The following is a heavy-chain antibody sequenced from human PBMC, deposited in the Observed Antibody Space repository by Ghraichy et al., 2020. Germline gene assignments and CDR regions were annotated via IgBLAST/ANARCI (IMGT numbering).Heavy chain of an antibody. J-gene: IGHJ4*02. Sequence: GGSLRLSCAASGFTFSSYSMNWVRQAPGKGLEWVSSISSSSSYIYYADSVKGRFTISRDNAKNSLYLQMNSLRAEDTAVYYCARDLRRTEYYDFWSGYYTVGCFDYWGQGTLVTVSS. CDR1: GFTFSSYS. V-gene: IGHV3-21*01. CDR3: ARDLRRTEYYDFWSGYYTVGCFDY. D-gene: IGHD3-3*01. CDR2: ISSSSSYI.